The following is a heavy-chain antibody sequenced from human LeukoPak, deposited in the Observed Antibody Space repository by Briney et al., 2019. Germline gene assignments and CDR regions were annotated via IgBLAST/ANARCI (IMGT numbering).Heavy chain of an antibody. CDR2: ISAYNGNT. Sequence: GASVKVSCKASGYTFTSYGISWVRQAPGQGLEWMGWISAYNGNTNYAQKLQGRVTMTTDTSTSTAYMELRSLRSDDTAVYYCARLYYDSSGYWEFDYWGQGTLVTVSS. CDR1: GYTFTSYG. V-gene: IGHV1-18*01. J-gene: IGHJ4*02. CDR3: ARLYYDSSGYWEFDY. D-gene: IGHD3-22*01.